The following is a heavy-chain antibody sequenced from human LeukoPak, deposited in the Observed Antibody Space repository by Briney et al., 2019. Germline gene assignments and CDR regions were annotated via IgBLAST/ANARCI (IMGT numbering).Heavy chain of an antibody. CDR1: GGSISTSLYY. D-gene: IGHD2/OR15-2a*01. J-gene: IGHJ4*02. CDR3: ARRNRLGGYFDY. CDR2: IYYSGTT. Sequence: PSETLSLTCTVSGGSISTSLYYWGWIRQPPGKGLEWIGSIYYSGTTYYNPSLKSRVTISLDTSKNQFSLSLNSVTAADTAVYYCARRNRLGGYFDYWGQGTLVTVSS. V-gene: IGHV4-39*01.